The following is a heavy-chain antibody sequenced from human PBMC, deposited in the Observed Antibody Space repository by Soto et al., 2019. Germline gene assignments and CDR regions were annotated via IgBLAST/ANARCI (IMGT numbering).Heavy chain of an antibody. CDR1: GFTFTTYA. CDR2: ISGSGVST. CDR3: AKHVGYSSSGIDS. V-gene: IGHV3-23*01. Sequence: GGSLRLSCGASGFTFTTYAMSWVRQAPGKGLEWVSAISGSGVSTYYADSVKGRFTVSRDNSKNTLYLQMNRLRADDTAVYYCAKHVGYSSSGIDSWGQGTPVTAPQ. D-gene: IGHD3-10*01. J-gene: IGHJ4*02.